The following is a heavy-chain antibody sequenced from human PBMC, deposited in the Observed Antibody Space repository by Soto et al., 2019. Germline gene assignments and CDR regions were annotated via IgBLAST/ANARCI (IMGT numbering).Heavy chain of an antibody. J-gene: IGHJ6*02. CDR2: IRSKAYGGTT. V-gene: IGHV3-49*04. Sequence: GWSLRLSCTASGFTFGDYAMSWVRQAPGKGLEWVGFIRSKAYGGTTEYAASVKGRFTISRDDSKSIAYLQMNSLKTEDTAVYYCTREGYYDRSGYFPYYYGMDVWVQGTTVTVSS. CDR1: GFTFGDYA. D-gene: IGHD3-22*01. CDR3: TREGYYDRSGYFPYYYGMDV.